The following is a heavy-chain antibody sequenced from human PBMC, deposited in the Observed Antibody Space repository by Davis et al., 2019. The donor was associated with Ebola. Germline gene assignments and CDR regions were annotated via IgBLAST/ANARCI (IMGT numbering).Heavy chain of an antibody. V-gene: IGHV3-11*01. CDR2: ISSSGSTI. Sequence: GGSLRLSCAASGFTFSSYWMSWIRQAPGKGLEWVSYISSSGSTIYYADSVKGRFTISRDNAKNSLYLQMNSLRAEDTAVYYCARAIRYFDWLLNDAFDIWGQGTMVTVSS. CDR3: ARAIRYFDWLLNDAFDI. D-gene: IGHD3-9*01. CDR1: GFTFSSYW. J-gene: IGHJ3*02.